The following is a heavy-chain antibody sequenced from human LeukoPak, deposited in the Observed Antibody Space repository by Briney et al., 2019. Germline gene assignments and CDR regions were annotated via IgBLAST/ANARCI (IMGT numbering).Heavy chain of an antibody. V-gene: IGHV4-59*08. CDR3: ARHRSRIINWFDP. CDR2: MHSSGSS. Sequence: SETLSLTCTVSGGSITSYYWSWIRQPPGKGLEWIGFMHSSGSSSHNPSLKSRVTISVDTSKNQFSLKLSSVTAADTAVYYCARHRSRIINWFDPWGQGTLVTVSS. CDR1: GGSITSYY. J-gene: IGHJ5*02. D-gene: IGHD2/OR15-2a*01.